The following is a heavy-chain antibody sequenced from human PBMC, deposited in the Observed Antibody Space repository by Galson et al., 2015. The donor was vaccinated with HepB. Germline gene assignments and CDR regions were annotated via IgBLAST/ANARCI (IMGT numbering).Heavy chain of an antibody. CDR2: IKPGGSEK. J-gene: IGHJ5*02. CDR3: ASSYGDYGVDWFDP. Sequence: SLRLSCAASGFTFSSYWMSWVRQAPGKGLEWVANIKPGGSEKNYVETVKGRVTISRDNSKNTLYLQMNSLRAEVTAVYYCASSYGDYGVDWFDPWGQGALVTVSS. D-gene: IGHD4-17*01. CDR1: GFTFSSYW. V-gene: IGHV3-7*03.